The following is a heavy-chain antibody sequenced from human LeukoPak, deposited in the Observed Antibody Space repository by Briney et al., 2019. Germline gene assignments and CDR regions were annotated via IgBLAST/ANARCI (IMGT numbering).Heavy chain of an antibody. CDR1: GFTFSTSA. J-gene: IGHJ4*02. CDR2: ISVGGGDT. CDR3: AKGGAEHTSFDY. D-gene: IGHD1-26*01. V-gene: IGHV3-23*01. Sequence: GGSLRLSCAASGFTFSTSAMSWVRQAPGKGLDWVSTISVGGGDTYYADSVKGRFTISRDNAKNTLYLQMNDLRAEDTAVYYCAKGGAEHTSFDYWGQGILVTVSS.